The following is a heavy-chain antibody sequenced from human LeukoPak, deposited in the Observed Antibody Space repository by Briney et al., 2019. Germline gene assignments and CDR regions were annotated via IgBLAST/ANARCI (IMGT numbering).Heavy chain of an antibody. CDR1: GYSISTGYY. CDR2: IYYSGST. D-gene: IGHD6-19*01. V-gene: IGHV4-61*01. CDR3: ARWSVGVSRSGWYFDY. Sequence: SETLSLTCTVSGYSISTGYYWDWIRQPPGKGLEWIGYIYYSGSTNYNPSLKSRVTISVDTSKNQFSLKLSSVTAADTAVYYCARWSVGVSRSGWYFDYWGQGTLVTVSS. J-gene: IGHJ4*02.